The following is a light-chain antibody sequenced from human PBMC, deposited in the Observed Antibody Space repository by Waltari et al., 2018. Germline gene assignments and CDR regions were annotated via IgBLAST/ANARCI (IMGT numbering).Light chain of an antibody. J-gene: IGKJ1*01. V-gene: IGKV1-39*01. CDR1: QRIISF. CDR3: QQFYSIPPT. Sequence: DIQMTQSPSSLSASVRDRVTITCRASQRIISFLNWYQQKPGKAPKLLIYAASSLQSGVPSRFSGSGSGTDFTLTINSLQAEDVAVYYCQQFYSIPPTFGQGTKVEIK. CDR2: AAS.